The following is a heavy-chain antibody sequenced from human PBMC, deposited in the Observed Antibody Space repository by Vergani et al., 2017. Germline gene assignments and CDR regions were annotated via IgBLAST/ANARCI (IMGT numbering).Heavy chain of an antibody. CDR1: GFTFADYA. Sequence: EVQLVESGGGVVQPGGSLRLSCAASGFTFADYAMHWVRQAPGKGLEWVSLISGDGGSTYYADSVKGRFTIARDKSKNSLYLQMNILRTEDTALYYCAKAMVRFPYAYYFDYWGQGTLVTVSS. V-gene: IGHV3-43*02. D-gene: IGHD3-16*01. CDR2: ISGDGGST. J-gene: IGHJ4*02. CDR3: AKAMVRFPYAYYFDY.